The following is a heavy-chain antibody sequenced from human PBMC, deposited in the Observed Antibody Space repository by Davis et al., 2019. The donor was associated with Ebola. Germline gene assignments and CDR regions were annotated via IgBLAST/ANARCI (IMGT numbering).Heavy chain of an antibody. D-gene: IGHD4-17*01. J-gene: IGHJ6*02. CDR2: INPISGGT. V-gene: IGHV1-2*06. Sequence: AASVKVSCKASGYTFTSFGITWVRQAPGQGLEWMGRINPISGGTNLAQRFQGRVTMSRDTSISTAYMELTRLTFDDTAVYYCAREPYGDFLLFGDYGMDVWGQGTTVTVSS. CDR3: AREPYGDFLLFGDYGMDV. CDR1: GYTFTSFG.